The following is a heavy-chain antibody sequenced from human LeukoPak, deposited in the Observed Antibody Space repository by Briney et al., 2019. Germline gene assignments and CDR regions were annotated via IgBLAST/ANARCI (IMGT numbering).Heavy chain of an antibody. CDR1: GFTVTSYL. CDR3: ARDPSLGGYLYYFDY. J-gene: IGHJ4*02. V-gene: IGHV3-7*01. D-gene: IGHD3-22*01. Sequence: GGSLRLSCAASGFTVTSYLMSWVRQAPGKGLEWVANIKQDGSEKNYVDSVKGRFTISRDDAKNSLYLQMNSLRDEDTAVYYCARDPSLGGYLYYFDYWGQGTLVTVSS. CDR2: IKQDGSEK.